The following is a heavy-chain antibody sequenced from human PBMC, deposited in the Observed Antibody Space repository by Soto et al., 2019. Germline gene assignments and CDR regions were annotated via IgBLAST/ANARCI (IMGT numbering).Heavy chain of an antibody. CDR1: GFTFSSYA. V-gene: IGHV3-23*01. CDR3: AKGRAARGPGLYYFDY. CDR2: ISGSGGST. J-gene: IGHJ4*02. Sequence: GGSLRLSCAASGFTFSSYAMSWVRQAPGKGLEWVSGISGSGGSTYFADSVKGRFTISRDNSKNTLYLQMNSLRAEDTAVYYCAKGRAARGPGLYYFDYWGQGTLVTVSS. D-gene: IGHD3-16*01.